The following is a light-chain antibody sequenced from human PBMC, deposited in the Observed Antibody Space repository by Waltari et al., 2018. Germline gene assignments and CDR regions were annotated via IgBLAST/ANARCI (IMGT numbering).Light chain of an antibody. CDR3: QQYGSSPRGT. CDR2: GAS. J-gene: IGKJ1*01. CDR1: QSASSSY. Sequence: EIVLTQSPGTPSLSPGERATPSCRASQSASSSYLAWYPQKPGQAPRLLSYGASSRATGIPDRFSCSGSWTDFTLTISRLEPEGFAVYYCQQYGSSPRGTFGQGTKVEIK. V-gene: IGKV3-20*01.